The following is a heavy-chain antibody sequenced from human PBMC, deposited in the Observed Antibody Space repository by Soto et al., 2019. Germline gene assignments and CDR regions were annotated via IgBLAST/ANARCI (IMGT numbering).Heavy chain of an antibody. V-gene: IGHV4-4*02. J-gene: IGHJ6*02. CDR2: INHRGST. CDR1: GGSISSSNW. CDR3: ARVSGSYYYGMDV. D-gene: IGHD1-26*01. Sequence: QVQLQESGPGLVKPSGTLSLTCAVSGGSISSSNWWSWVRQRPGKGLEWIGEINHRGSTNYNPSLKSRVTISVDKSKNQFSLKLSSVTAADTAVYYCARVSGSYYYGMDVWGQGTTVTVSS.